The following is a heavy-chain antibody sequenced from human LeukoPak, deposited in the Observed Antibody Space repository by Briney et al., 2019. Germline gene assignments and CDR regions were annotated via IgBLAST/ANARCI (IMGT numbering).Heavy chain of an antibody. J-gene: IGHJ5*02. V-gene: IGHV3-48*01. D-gene: IGHD4-17*01. CDR3: IVFGDSNH. Sequence: GGSLRLSCAASGFTFSSYSMNWVRQAPGKGLEWVSYISSSSSTIYYADSVKGRFTISRDTSKNTLYLQINSLRVEDTAVYYCIVFGDSNHWGQGTLVTVSS. CDR2: ISSSSSTI. CDR1: GFTFSSYS.